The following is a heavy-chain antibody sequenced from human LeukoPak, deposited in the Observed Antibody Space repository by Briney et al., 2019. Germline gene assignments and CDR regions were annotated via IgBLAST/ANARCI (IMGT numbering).Heavy chain of an antibody. CDR2: IYHSGST. CDR3: ARGGMSENSFDP. J-gene: IGHJ5*02. D-gene: IGHD6-6*01. Sequence: SETLSLTCTVSGGSISSGGYYWSWIRQPPGKGLEWIGYIYHSGSTYYNPSLKSRVTISVDRSKNQFSLKLSSVTAADTAVYYCARGGMSENSFDPWGQGTLVTVSS. V-gene: IGHV4-30-2*01. CDR1: GGSISSGGYY.